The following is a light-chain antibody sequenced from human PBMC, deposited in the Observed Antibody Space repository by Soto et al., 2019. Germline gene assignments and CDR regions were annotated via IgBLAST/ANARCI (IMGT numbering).Light chain of an antibody. Sequence: DIQMTQSPSTLSAFVGDRVTITCRASQSVSELLTWYHQKPGKAPNILIYYASSLESVVPSRFSGSGSGTEFTLTISGLQPDDFAIYYCQQYNDYPVTFGGGTKVDIK. J-gene: IGKJ4*01. CDR3: QQYNDYPVT. CDR1: QSVSEL. CDR2: YAS. V-gene: IGKV1-5*01.